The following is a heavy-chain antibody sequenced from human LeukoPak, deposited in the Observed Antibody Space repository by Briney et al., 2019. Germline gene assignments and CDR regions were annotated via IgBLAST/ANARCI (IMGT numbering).Heavy chain of an antibody. CDR3: ASGPYYYYYMDV. J-gene: IGHJ6*03. CDR1: GGTFSSYA. CDR2: IIPIFGTA. Sequence: SVTVSCKASGGTFSSYAISWVRQAPGQGLEWMGGIIPIFGTANYAQKFQGRVTITTDESTSTAYMELSSLRSEDTAVYYCASGPYYYYYMDVWGKGTTVTVSS. V-gene: IGHV1-69*05.